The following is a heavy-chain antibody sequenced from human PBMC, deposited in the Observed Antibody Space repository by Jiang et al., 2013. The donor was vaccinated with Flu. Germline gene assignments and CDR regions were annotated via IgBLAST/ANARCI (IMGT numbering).Heavy chain of an antibody. CDR2: ISSSSSYI. D-gene: IGHD3-22*01. CDR3: ARSDYYDSSGYYSPSDD. J-gene: IGHJ4*02. CDR1: GFTFSSYS. V-gene: IGHV3-21*01. Sequence: VQLLESGGGLVKPGGSLRLSCAASGFTFSSYSMNWVRQAPGKGLEWVSSISSSSSYIYYADSVKGRFTISRDNAKNSLYLQMNSLRAEDTAVYYCARSDYYDSSGYYSPSDDWGQGTLGHRLL.